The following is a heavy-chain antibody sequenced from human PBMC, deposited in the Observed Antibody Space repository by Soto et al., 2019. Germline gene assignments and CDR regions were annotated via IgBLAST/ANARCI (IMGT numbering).Heavy chain of an antibody. D-gene: IGHD6-19*01. CDR2: INSGGST. CDR3: ARSEQWLVSAFDI. CDR1: GFTVSSNY. Sequence: GGSLRLSCAASGFTVSSNYMSWVRQAPGKGLEWVSIINSGGSTYYADSVKGRFTISRDNSKNTLYLQMNSLRAEDTAVYYCARSEQWLVSAFDIWGQGTMVTVSS. V-gene: IGHV3-66*01. J-gene: IGHJ3*02.